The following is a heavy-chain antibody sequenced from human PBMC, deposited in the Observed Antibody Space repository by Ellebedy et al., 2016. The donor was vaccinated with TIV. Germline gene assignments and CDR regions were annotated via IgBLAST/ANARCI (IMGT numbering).Heavy chain of an antibody. V-gene: IGHV4-39*07. Sequence: MPSETLSLTCTVSGGSISNSDYYWNWIRQPPGTGLEWIGSIYYSGSAYYNPSLKSRVTVSVDTSKNQFSLNLSSVTAADTAVYYCARDPALPRGRFDTWGQGTLVTVSS. CDR1: GGSISNSDYY. J-gene: IGHJ5*02. CDR3: ARDPALPRGRFDT. CDR2: IYYSGSA.